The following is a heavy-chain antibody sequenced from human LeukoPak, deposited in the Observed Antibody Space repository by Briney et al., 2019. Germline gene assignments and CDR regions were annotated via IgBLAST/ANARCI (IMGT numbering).Heavy chain of an antibody. CDR2: ISAYNGNT. CDR3: ARGNSRYNWNDVAYYYYMDV. Sequence: GASVKVSCKASGYTFISYGISWVRQAPGQGLEWMGWISAYNGNTNYAQKLQGRVTMTTDTSTSTACMELRSLRSDDTAVYYCARGNSRYNWNDVAYYYYMDVWGKGTTVTVSS. J-gene: IGHJ6*03. CDR1: GYTFISYG. V-gene: IGHV1-18*01. D-gene: IGHD1-20*01.